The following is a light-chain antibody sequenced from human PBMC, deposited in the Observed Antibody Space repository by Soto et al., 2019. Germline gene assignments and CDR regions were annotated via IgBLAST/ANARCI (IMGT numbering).Light chain of an antibody. V-gene: IGLV1-44*01. CDR1: SSNNGSNT. Sequence: QSVLTQPPSASGTPGQRVTISCSGSSSNNGSNTVNWYQQLPGTAPKLLIYNNDQRPSGVPDRISGSKSGTSASLAISGLQSEDEADYYCGAWDDSLNGRVFGGGTKLTVL. CDR3: GAWDDSLNGRV. J-gene: IGLJ3*02. CDR2: NND.